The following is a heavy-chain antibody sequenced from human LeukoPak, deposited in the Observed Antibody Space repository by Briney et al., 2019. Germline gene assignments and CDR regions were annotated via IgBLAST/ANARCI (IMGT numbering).Heavy chain of an antibody. CDR3: ASVVVPAAMGEYYFDY. CDR1: GGTFSSYA. D-gene: IGHD2-2*01. V-gene: IGHV1-69*05. CDR2: IIPIFSTA. Sequence: SVKVSCKASGGTFSSYAISWVRQAPGQGLEWMGGIIPIFSTANYAQKFQGRVTITTDESTSTAYMELSSLRSEDTAVYYCASVVVPAAMGEYYFDYWGQEPWSPSPQ. J-gene: IGHJ4*01.